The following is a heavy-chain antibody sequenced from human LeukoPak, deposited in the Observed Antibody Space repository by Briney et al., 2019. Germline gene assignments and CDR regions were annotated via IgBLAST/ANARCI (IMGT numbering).Heavy chain of an antibody. CDR3: ARASSFWVRGVIMAGAFDI. CDR1: GGSINSYH. Sequence: PSETLSLTCTVSGGSINSYHWGWIRQPPGKGLEWIGYIYYTGKTNYNPSLESRVTISIDTSMDQFSLKMTSVTSADAAVYYCARASSFWVRGVIMAGAFDIWGQGTMVTVSS. D-gene: IGHD3-10*01. V-gene: IGHV4-59*01. J-gene: IGHJ3*02. CDR2: IYYTGKT.